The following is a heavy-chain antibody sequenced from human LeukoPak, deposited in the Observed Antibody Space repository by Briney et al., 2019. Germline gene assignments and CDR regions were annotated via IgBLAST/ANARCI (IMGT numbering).Heavy chain of an antibody. D-gene: IGHD6-6*01. V-gene: IGHV1-46*01. CDR1: GYTFTSYY. CDR3: VRGASSIAALNPFWYFDL. CDR2: INPSGGST. J-gene: IGHJ2*01. Sequence: ASVKVSCKASGYTFTSYYMHWVRQGPGQGLEWMGIINPSGGSTSYAQKFQGRVTMTWDTSTNTVYMELSSLRSEDTAVFYCVRGASSIAALNPFWYFDLWGRGTLVTVSS.